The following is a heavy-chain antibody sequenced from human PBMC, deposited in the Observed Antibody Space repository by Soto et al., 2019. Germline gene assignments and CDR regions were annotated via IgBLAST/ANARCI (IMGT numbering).Heavy chain of an antibody. CDR3: ARGAMGSYYNDY. V-gene: IGHV3-74*01. J-gene: IGHJ4*02. CDR2: IKGDESST. D-gene: IGHD3-10*01. Sequence: EVQLVESGGGVVQSGGSLRLSCAASGFTFSSYWMHWVRQAPGKGLVWVSRIKGDESSTNYADSVKGRFTISRDNAKDTVFLQMSDLRAEDTAVYYCARGAMGSYYNDYWGQGILVTVSS. CDR1: GFTFSSYW.